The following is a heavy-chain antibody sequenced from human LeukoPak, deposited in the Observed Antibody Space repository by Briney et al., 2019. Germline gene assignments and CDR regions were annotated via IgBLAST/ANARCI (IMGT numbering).Heavy chain of an antibody. Sequence: GGSLRLSCAASGFTFSSYAMHWVRQAPGKGLEWVAVISYDGSNKYYADSVKGRFTISRDNSKNTLYLQMNSLRAEDTAVYYCAKDWYSGSYYFCYFDYWGQGTLVTVSS. J-gene: IGHJ4*02. CDR1: GFTFSSYA. V-gene: IGHV3-30-3*01. D-gene: IGHD1-26*01. CDR2: ISYDGSNK. CDR3: AKDWYSGSYYFCYFDY.